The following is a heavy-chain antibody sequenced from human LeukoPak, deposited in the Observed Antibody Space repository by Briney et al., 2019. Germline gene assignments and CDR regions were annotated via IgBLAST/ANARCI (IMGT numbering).Heavy chain of an antibody. CDR1: GFTFSSYW. CDR2: INTDGSRT. J-gene: IGHJ4*02. V-gene: IGHV3-74*01. Sequence: GGSLRLSCAASGFTFSSYWMHWVRQAPGKGLVWVSRINTDGSRTSYADSVKGRFTISRDNAKNSLFLQMNTLRAEDTAIYYCAKGGRSFDFRGQGTMVTVSS. CDR3: AKGGRSFDF.